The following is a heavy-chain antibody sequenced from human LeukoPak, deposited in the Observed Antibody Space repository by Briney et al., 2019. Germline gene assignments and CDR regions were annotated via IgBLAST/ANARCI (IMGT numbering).Heavy chain of an antibody. V-gene: IGHV3-53*01. D-gene: IGHD3-10*01. CDR1: GFTVSSNY. J-gene: IGHJ5*02. CDR2: IYSGGST. CDR3: ARLRHYGSGSYPMTGNWFDP. Sequence: GGSLRLSCAASGFTVSSNYMSWVRQAPGKGLEWVSVIYSGGSTYYADSVKGRFTISRDNSKNTLYLQMNSLRAEDTAVYYCARLRHYGSGSYPMTGNWFDPWGQGTLVSVSS.